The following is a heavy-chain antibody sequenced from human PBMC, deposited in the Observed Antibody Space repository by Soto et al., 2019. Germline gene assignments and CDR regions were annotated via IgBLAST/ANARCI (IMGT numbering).Heavy chain of an antibody. V-gene: IGHV3-43D*04. J-gene: IGHJ6*02. CDR1: GFTFDDYA. Sequence: LRLSCAASGFTFDDYAMHWVRQAPGKGLEWVSLISWDGGSTYYADSVKGRFTISRDNSKNSLYLQMNSLRAEDAALYYCAKDIGSTYYYYYGMDVWGQGTTVTVS. CDR3: AKDIGSTYYYYYGMDV. CDR2: ISWDGGST.